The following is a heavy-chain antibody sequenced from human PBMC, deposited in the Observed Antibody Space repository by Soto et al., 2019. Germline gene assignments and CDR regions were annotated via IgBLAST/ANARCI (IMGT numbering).Heavy chain of an antibody. Sequence: GGSLRLSCAASGFTFSSYGMNWVRQAPGKGLEWVSGIRGSGGSTYYADFVKGRFTISRDNSKNTLYLQMNSLRAEDTAVYYCAKERAVAGFDYWGQGTLVTVSS. D-gene: IGHD6-19*01. CDR3: AKERAVAGFDY. CDR1: GFTFSSYG. CDR2: IRGSGGST. J-gene: IGHJ4*02. V-gene: IGHV3-23*01.